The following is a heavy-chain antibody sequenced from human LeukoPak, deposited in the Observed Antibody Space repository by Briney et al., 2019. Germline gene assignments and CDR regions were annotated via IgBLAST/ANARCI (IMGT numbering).Heavy chain of an antibody. Sequence: HLGGSLRLSCAASGFPFSTYAMNWVRQAPGKGLEWVSVITGSGGFTQYADSVKGRFTISRDNSKNTVYLQMNSLRVEDTALYYCVRSLDYWGQGTLVTVSS. CDR2: ITGSGGFT. CDR1: GFPFSTYA. CDR3: VRSLDY. J-gene: IGHJ4*02. V-gene: IGHV3-23*01.